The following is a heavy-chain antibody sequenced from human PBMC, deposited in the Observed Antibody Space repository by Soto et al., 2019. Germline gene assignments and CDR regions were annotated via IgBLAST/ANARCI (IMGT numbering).Heavy chain of an antibody. CDR1: GFSFSSYW. J-gene: IGHJ4*02. CDR3: ARHTLLAPEGFEY. V-gene: IGHV3-7*01. D-gene: IGHD2-15*01. Sequence: WGSLRLSGSASGFSFSSYWRGWVRQAPGKGLEWVANVKQDGSEKYYVDSVKGRFTMSRENAQNPLYLQMKRLRAEDTAVYSCARHTLLAPEGFEYWAQATLVTVSS. CDR2: VKQDGSEK.